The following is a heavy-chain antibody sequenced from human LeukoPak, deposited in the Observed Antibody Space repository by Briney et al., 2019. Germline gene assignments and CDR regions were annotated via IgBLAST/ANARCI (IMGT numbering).Heavy chain of an antibody. J-gene: IGHJ6*03. D-gene: IGHD3-22*01. CDR2: ISSSSSYI. CDR1: GFTFSSYS. CDR3: ARDYYDGSGYYYESHYYYMDV. V-gene: IGHV3-21*06. Sequence: GGSLRLSCAASGFTFSSYSMNWVRQAPGKGLEWVSSISSSSSYIYYADSVKGRFTISRDNATNSLYLQMNSLRAEDTAVSYCARDYYDGSGYYYESHYYYMDVWGKGTTVTVSS.